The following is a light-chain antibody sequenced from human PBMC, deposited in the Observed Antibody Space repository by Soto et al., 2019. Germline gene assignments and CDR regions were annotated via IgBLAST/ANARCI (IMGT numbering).Light chain of an antibody. CDR3: SSYTSSSTLCV. V-gene: IGLV2-14*01. CDR2: DVS. CDR1: SSDVGGYNY. J-gene: IGLJ1*01. Sequence: QSVLTQPASVSGAAGQSITISCTGTSSDVGGYNYVSWYQQHPGKAPKLMIYDVSNRPSGVSNRFSGSKSGNTASLTISGLQAEDEADYYCSSYTSSSTLCVFGTGTKVTVL.